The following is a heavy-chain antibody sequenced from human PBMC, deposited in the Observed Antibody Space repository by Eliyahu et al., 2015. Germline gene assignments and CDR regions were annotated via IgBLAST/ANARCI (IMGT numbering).Heavy chain of an antibody. CDR3: ARGSGTYGSNYDWYFDL. CDR1: GYXXXTSI. V-gene: IGHV1-3*01. Sequence: QVQLVQSGAEVKKPGASVKVSCKASGYXXXTSIIHWVXQAPGQRLEWMGWIRSGNTKYSENFKGRVTFARDTSASTAYMELSSLISEDTAVYYCARGSGTYGSNYDWYFDLWGRGTQVTVSS. J-gene: IGHJ2*01. CDR2: IRSGNT. D-gene: IGHD4-23*01.